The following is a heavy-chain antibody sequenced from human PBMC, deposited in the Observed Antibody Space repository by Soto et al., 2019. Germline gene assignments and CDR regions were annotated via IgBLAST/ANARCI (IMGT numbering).Heavy chain of an antibody. Sequence: RRLSCAAPGFTFTRYSMNWVRQAPGKGLEWVSSISSTTNYIYYGDSMKGRFTISRDNGENSLYLEIHSLRAEDTAVYYCARESEDLTSNFDYWGQGTLVTVSS. CDR2: ISSTTNYI. CDR3: ARESEDLTSNFDY. J-gene: IGHJ4*02. CDR1: GFTFTRYS. V-gene: IGHV3-21*06.